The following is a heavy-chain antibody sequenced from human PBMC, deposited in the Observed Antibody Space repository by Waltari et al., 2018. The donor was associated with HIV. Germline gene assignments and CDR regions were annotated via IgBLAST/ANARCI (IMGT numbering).Heavy chain of an antibody. Sequence: QVQLQESGPGLVKPSETLSLTCTVSGYSISGGYYWGWIRQPPGKGLECIASIFHSGTTYYNPSLKSRVTISVDTSKNQFSLKLTSVTAADTAVYYCARTSGVKGWFDIWGQGTLVTVSS. V-gene: IGHV4-38-2*02. D-gene: IGHD2-21*01. CDR1: GYSISGGYY. J-gene: IGHJ5*02. CDR2: IFHSGTT. CDR3: ARTSGVKGWFDI.